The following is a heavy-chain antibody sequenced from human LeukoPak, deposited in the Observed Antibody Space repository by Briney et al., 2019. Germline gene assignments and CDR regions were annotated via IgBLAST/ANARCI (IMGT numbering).Heavy chain of an antibody. Sequence: SETLSLTCTVSGGSISSYYWTWIRQPPGSGLEWIGFIYNVRSTNYNPSLKSRVTISFDTSKNQFSLKLNSVTAADTAGYYCARRNILTEGEAFDIWGQGTMVTVSS. CDR2: IYNVRST. CDR3: ARRNILTEGEAFDI. D-gene: IGHD3-9*01. CDR1: GGSISSYY. J-gene: IGHJ3*02. V-gene: IGHV4-59*08.